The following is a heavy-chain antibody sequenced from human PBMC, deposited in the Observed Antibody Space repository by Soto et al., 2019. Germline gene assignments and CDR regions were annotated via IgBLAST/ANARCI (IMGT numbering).Heavy chain of an antibody. V-gene: IGHV5-51*01. CDR1: GYSFTSYW. CDR3: ARHYDCSGGSCLPYYYYYGMDV. Sequence: HGESLKISCKGSGYSFTSYWIGWVRQMPGKGLEWMGIIYPGDSDTRYSPSFQGQVTISADKSISTAYLQWSSLKASDTAMYYCARHYDCSGGSCLPYYYYYGMDVWGQGTTVTVSS. CDR2: IYPGDSDT. J-gene: IGHJ6*02. D-gene: IGHD2-15*01.